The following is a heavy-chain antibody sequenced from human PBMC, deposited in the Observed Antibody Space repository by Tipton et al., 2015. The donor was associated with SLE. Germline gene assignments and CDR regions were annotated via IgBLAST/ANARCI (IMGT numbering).Heavy chain of an antibody. Sequence: SLRLSCVASGFAFSTHGVHWVRQAPGKGLVWVSSVSSDATTTTYADSVKGRFTTSRDNAKNTVYLQMSRLRAEDTAVYYCASTFATGYWGQGMLVTVSS. CDR1: GFAFSTHG. V-gene: IGHV3-74*01. D-gene: IGHD1-1*01. CDR3: ASTFATGY. J-gene: IGHJ4*02. CDR2: VSSDATTT.